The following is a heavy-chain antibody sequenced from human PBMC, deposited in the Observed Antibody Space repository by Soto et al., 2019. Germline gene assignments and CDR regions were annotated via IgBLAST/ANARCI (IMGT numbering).Heavy chain of an antibody. V-gene: IGHV3-66*01. D-gene: IGHD5-18*01. CDR3: ARGKGSRGYSYGYWADYYYYYGMDV. Sequence: GGSLRLSCAASGFTVSSNYMSWVRQAPGKGLEWVSVIYSGGSTYYADSVKGRFTISRDNSKNTLYLQMNSLRAEDTAVYYCARGKGSRGYSYGYWADYYYYYGMDVWGQGTTVTVS. CDR1: GFTVSSNY. CDR2: IYSGGST. J-gene: IGHJ6*02.